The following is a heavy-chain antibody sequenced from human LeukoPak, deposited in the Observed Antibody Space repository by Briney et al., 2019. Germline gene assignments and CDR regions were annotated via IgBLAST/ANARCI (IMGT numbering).Heavy chain of an antibody. CDR3: ARGSPRYYDFWSGYRESAAYFDY. CDR1: GYTFTGYY. V-gene: IGHV1-2*02. CDR2: INPNSGGT. Sequence: ASVKVSCKASGYTFTGYYMHWVRQAPGQGLEWMGWINPNSGGTNYAQKFQGRVTMTRDTSISTAYMELSRLRSDDTAVYYCARGSPRYYDFWSGYRESAAYFDYWGQGTLVTVSS. D-gene: IGHD3-3*01. J-gene: IGHJ4*02.